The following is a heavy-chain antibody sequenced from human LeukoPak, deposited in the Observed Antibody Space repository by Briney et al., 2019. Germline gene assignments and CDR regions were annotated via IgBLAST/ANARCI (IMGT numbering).Heavy chain of an antibody. Sequence: GGSLRLSCAASGFTVSSNYMSWVRQAPGKGLEWVSLIYSGGSTYYADSVKGRFTISRDNSKNTLYLQMNSLRAEDTAVYYCARVTLYAESALDYWGQGTLVTVSS. D-gene: IGHD4-17*01. J-gene: IGHJ4*02. CDR3: ARVTLYAESALDY. CDR1: GFTVSSNY. CDR2: IYSGGST. V-gene: IGHV3-66*01.